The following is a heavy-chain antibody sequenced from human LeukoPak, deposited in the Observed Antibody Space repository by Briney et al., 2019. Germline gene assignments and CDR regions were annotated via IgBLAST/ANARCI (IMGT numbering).Heavy chain of an antibody. Sequence: GESLKISCQASGYTFTNYWIGWVRQLPGKGLEWMRIMYPGDSDTRYSPSFQGQVTLSADKSIITAYLQWSSLKASDTAIYYCAASTYGSGAYVGFDSWGQGTLVSVSS. CDR1: GYTFTNYW. V-gene: IGHV5-51*01. D-gene: IGHD3-10*01. CDR3: AASTYGSGAYVGFDS. CDR2: MYPGDSDT. J-gene: IGHJ4*02.